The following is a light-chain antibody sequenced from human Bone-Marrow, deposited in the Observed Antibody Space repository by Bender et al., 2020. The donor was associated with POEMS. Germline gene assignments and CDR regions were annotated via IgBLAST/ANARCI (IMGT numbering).Light chain of an antibody. CDR2: GNT. CDR1: NLGDKY. J-gene: IGLJ2*01. V-gene: IGLV3-1*01. CDR3: QAWDSSTQEV. Sequence: SYELTQPSSLSVSPGQTASITCSGDNLGDKYANWYQQKPGQSPVLVIYGNTKRPSGIPERFSGSKSGNTATLTISGTQAMDEADYYCQAWDSSTQEVFGGGTKLTVL.